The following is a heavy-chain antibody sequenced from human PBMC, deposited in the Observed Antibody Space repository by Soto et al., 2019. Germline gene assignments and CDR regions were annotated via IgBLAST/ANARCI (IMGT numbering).Heavy chain of an antibody. D-gene: IGHD5-18*01. CDR1: GDSVSSNSAA. CDR2: TYYRSKWYN. Sequence: SQTLSLTCAISGDSVSSNSAAWNWIRQSPSRGLEWLGRTYYRSKWYNDYAVSVKSRITINPDTSKNQFSLQLNSVTPEDTAVYYCARGIQLWSDYYYYYMDVWGKGTTVTVS. V-gene: IGHV6-1*01. J-gene: IGHJ6*03. CDR3: ARGIQLWSDYYYYYMDV.